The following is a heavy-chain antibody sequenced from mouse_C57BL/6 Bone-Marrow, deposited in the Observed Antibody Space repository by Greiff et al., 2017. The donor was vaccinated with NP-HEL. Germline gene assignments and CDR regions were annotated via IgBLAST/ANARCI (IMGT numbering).Heavy chain of an antibody. J-gene: IGHJ4*01. CDR1: GYTFTSYW. V-gene: IGHV1-55*01. Sequence: QVQLQQPGAELVKPGASVKMSCKASGYTFTSYWITWVKQRPGQGLEWIGDIYPGSGSTNYNEKFKSKATLTVDKSSSTAYMQLSSLTSEDSSVYYCARWYYGSSSYYYAMDYWGQGTSVTVSS. CDR2: IYPGSGST. D-gene: IGHD1-1*01. CDR3: ARWYYGSSSYYYAMDY.